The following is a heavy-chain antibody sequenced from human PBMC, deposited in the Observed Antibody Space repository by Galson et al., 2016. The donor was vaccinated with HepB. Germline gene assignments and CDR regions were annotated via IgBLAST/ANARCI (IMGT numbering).Heavy chain of an antibody. CDR2: IYPGKSDT. V-gene: IGHV5-51*01. CDR1: GYSFSNYW. D-gene: IGHD3-22*01. J-gene: IGHJ4*02. Sequence: QSGAEVKKPGESLKISCQGSGYSFSNYWIGWVRQMPGKGLEWMGIIYPGKSDTRYNPSFQGQVTISADASISAAYLQCSVLKASDTATYYCARLSTYFYDTTAYYGGYYFDSWGQGTLVSVSS. CDR3: ARLSTYFYDTTAYYGGYYFDS.